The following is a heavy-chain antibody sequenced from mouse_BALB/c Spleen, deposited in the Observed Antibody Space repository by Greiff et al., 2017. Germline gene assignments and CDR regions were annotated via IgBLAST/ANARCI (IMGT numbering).Heavy chain of an antibody. CDR3: ARDLYDYDDAWFAY. CDR1: GFTFSSYA. CDR2: ISSGGST. D-gene: IGHD2-4*01. J-gene: IGHJ3*01. Sequence: EVKVVESGGGLVKPGGSLKLSCAASGFTFSSYAMSWVRQTPEKRLEWVASISSGGSTYYPDSVKGRFTISRDNARNILYLQMSSLRSEDTAMYYCARDLYDYDDAWFAYWGQGTLVTVSA. V-gene: IGHV5-6-5*01.